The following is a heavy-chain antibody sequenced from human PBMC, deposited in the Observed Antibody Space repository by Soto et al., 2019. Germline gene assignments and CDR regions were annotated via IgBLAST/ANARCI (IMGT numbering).Heavy chain of an antibody. D-gene: IGHD6-13*01. CDR1: GGSISSGEYY. J-gene: IGHJ4*02. CDR2: IFYSGST. V-gene: IGHV4-30-4*01. CDR3: ARGTPQLVRY. Sequence: SETLSLTCTVSGGSISSGEYYWSWIRQPPGKGLEWVGYIFYSGSTYYNPSLKSRLIISVDTSKNQFSLKLTSVTAADTAVYYCARGTPQLVRYWGQGTLVTVSS.